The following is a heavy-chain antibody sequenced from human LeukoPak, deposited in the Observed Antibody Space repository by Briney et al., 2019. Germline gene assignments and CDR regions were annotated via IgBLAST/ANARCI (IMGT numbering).Heavy chain of an antibody. Sequence: PSETLSLTCAVSGGSITSYYWSWIRQPPGKGLEWIGYIYYSGSTNSNPSLKSRVTISVDTSKNQFSLKLSSVTAADTAVYYCARHLSVYNWFDLWGQGTLVTVSS. CDR3: ARHLSVYNWFDL. CDR2: IYYSGST. V-gene: IGHV4-59*08. J-gene: IGHJ5*02. CDR1: GGSITSYY.